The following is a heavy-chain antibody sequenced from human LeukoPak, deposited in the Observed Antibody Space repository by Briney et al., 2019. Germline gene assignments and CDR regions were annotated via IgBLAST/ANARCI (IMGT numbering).Heavy chain of an antibody. J-gene: IGHJ5*02. D-gene: IGHD2-15*01. CDR1: GYTFTSYG. CDR3: ARGLGYCSGGSCYSPWFDP. Sequence: ASVKVSCKASGYTFTSYGISWLRQAPRQGLEWMGWISAYNGNTNYAQKLQGRVTMTTDTSTSTAYMELRSLRSDDTAVYYCARGLGYCSGGSCYSPWFDPWGQGTLVTVSS. V-gene: IGHV1-18*01. CDR2: ISAYNGNT.